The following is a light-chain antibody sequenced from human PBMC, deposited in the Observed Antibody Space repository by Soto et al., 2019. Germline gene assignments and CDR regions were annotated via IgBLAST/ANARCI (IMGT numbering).Light chain of an antibody. J-gene: IGKJ1*01. CDR1: QGITND. CDR3: LQDYNYPRT. V-gene: IGKV1-6*01. Sequence: AIQMTQSPSSLSASVPDIVTFPRRESQGITNDLGWYQQKPGKAPKFMIYAASSLQSGVPSRFSGSGSGTDFTLTISSLEAEDFATYYCLQDYNYPRTFGQGTKVDIK. CDR2: AAS.